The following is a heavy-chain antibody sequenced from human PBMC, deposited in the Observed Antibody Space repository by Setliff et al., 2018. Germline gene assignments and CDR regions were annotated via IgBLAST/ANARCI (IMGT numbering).Heavy chain of an antibody. CDR1: GYNFITLG. CDR2: TIPIFGST. CDR3: AREGVDTRSSTDYRYYMDV. J-gene: IGHJ6*03. D-gene: IGHD5-18*01. Sequence: SVKVSCKTSGYNFITLGINWVRQAPGQGLEWVGGTIPIFGSTNYAQQFQGRVTIITDESTSTAYMELTSLRTEDTAVYYCAREGVDTRSSTDYRYYMDVWGKGTTVTVSS. V-gene: IGHV1-69*05.